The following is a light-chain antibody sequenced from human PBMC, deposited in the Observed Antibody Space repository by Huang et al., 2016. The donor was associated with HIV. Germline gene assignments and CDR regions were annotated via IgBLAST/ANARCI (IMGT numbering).Light chain of an antibody. J-gene: IGKJ5*01. CDR3: QQYNNWPPIT. V-gene: IGKV3-15*01. Sequence: EIVLTQSPVTLSVSPGERATLSCRARQSVSSNLAGYHQKPGQAPRLLISGASTRATGVPARFSGSGSGTEFTLTICSLQSDDFSLYYCQQYNNWPPITFGQGTRLEIK. CDR1: QSVSSN. CDR2: GAS.